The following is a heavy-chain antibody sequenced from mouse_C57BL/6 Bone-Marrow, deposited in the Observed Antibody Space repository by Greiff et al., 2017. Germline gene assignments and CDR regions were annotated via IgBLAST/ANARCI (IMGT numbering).Heavy chain of an antibody. V-gene: IGHV1-64*01. CDR1: GYTFTSYW. D-gene: IGHD1-1*01. CDR3: APYYGGSYWFAY. CDR2: IHPNSGST. J-gene: IGHJ3*01. Sequence: QVQLQQPGAELVKPGASVKLSCKASGYTFTSYWMHWVKQRPGQGLEWIGMIHPNSGSTNYNEKFKSKATLTVDKSSSTAYMQLSSLTSEDSAVYYCAPYYGGSYWFAYWGEGTLVTVS.